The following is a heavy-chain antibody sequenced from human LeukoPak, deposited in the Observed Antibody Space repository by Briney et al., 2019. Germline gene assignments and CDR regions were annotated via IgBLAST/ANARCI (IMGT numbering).Heavy chain of an antibody. CDR3: TRDWGGVAAGIDY. Sequence: GASLRLSCAASGFTFSSFWMSWVRQAPGKGLEWVANIKTDGSEKYYVDSVKGRFTISRDNAKNSLSLQMNSLSAEDTAVYYCTRDWGGVAAGIDYWGQGTLVTVSS. CDR2: IKTDGSEK. J-gene: IGHJ4*02. V-gene: IGHV3-7*01. D-gene: IGHD6-13*01. CDR1: GFTFSSFW.